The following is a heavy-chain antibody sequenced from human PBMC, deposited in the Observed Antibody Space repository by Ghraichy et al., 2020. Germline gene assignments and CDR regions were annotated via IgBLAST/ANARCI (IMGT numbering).Heavy chain of an antibody. CDR3: ARVEGLRSYVWGSYHRDYYFDY. Sequence: SETLSLTCAVYGGSFSGYYWSWIRQPPGKGLEWIGEINHSGSTNYNPSLKSRVTISVDTSKNQFSLKLSSVTAADTAVYYCARVEGLRSYVWGSYHRDYYFDYWGQGTLVTVSS. CDR2: INHSGST. D-gene: IGHD3-16*02. CDR1: GGSFSGYY. V-gene: IGHV4-34*01. J-gene: IGHJ4*02.